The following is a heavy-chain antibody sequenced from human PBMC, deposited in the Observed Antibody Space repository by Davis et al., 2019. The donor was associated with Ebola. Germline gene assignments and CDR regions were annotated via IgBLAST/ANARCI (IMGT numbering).Heavy chain of an antibody. CDR1: GYTFTNYY. J-gene: IGHJ3*02. CDR2: INANDGRT. V-gene: IGHV1-46*03. D-gene: IGHD5-12*01. Sequence: ASVKVSCKASGYTFTNYYMHWVRQAPGQGLEWMGMINANDGRTIYAQKLQGRVTVTRDTSTTTVYMDLSSLRSEDTALYYCTTPGGQDSGYDVFEIWGQGTMVTVSS. CDR3: TTPGGQDSGYDVFEI.